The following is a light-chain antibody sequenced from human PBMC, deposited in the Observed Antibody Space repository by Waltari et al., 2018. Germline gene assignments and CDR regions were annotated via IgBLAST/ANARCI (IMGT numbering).Light chain of an antibody. CDR1: QDINND. Sequence: DIQMTQSPSSLSTSVGDRVTITCRASQDINNDLAWYQQKPGKVPKLLIYAASNLQSGVPSLFSGSGSGTDFTLTIASLQPEDVASYYCQKYDSVPLTFGGGTKVEIK. J-gene: IGKJ4*01. CDR2: AAS. CDR3: QKYDSVPLT. V-gene: IGKV1-27*01.